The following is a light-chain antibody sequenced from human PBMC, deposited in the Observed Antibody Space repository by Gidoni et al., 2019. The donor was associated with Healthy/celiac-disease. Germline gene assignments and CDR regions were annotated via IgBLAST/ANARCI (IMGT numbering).Light chain of an antibody. J-gene: IGKJ1*01. CDR2: AAS. V-gene: IGKV1-39*01. CDR1: QSISSY. Sequence: DIQMTQSPSSLSASVGARVTITCRASQSISSYLNLYQQKPGKAPKRLIYAASSLQSGVPSRFSGSGSGTDFTLTISSLQPEDFATYYCQQSYSTPWTFGQGTKVEIK. CDR3: QQSYSTPWT.